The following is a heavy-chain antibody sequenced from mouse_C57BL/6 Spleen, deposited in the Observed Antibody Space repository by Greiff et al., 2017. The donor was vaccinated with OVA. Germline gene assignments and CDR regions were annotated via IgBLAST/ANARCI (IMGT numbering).Heavy chain of an antibody. CDR3: ADELLRGGFAY. CDR2: IYPGVGDT. Sequence: QVQLQQSGPELVKPGASVKISCKASGYAFSSSWMNWVKQRPGKGLEWIGRIYPGVGDTNYNGKFKGKATLTADKSSSTAYMQLSSLTSEDSAVYFCADELLRGGFAYWGQGTLVTVSA. J-gene: IGHJ3*01. CDR1: GYAFSSSW. V-gene: IGHV1-82*01. D-gene: IGHD1-1*01.